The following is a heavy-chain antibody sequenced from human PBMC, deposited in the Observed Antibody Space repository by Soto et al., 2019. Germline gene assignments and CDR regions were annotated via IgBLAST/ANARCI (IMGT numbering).Heavy chain of an antibody. CDR3: ARDPYYITMVRGAPPPGRFDP. J-gene: IGHJ5*02. D-gene: IGHD3-10*01. V-gene: IGHV1-18*01. Sequence: QVQLVQSGAEVKKPGASVKVSCKASGYTFTSYGISWVRQAPGQGLEWMGWISAYNGNTNYAQKLQGRVTMTTDTSTSTAYMELRSLRSDDTAVYYCARDPYYITMVRGAPPPGRFDPWGQGTLVTVSS. CDR1: GYTFTSYG. CDR2: ISAYNGNT.